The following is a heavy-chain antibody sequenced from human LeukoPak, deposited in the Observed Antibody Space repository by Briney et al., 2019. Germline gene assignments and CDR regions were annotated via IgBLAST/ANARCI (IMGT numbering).Heavy chain of an antibody. Sequence: PSETLSLTCTVSGGSISSGSYYWGWIRQPPGKGLEWIGSIYYSGSTYYNPSLKSRVTISVDTSKNQFSLKLSSVTAADTAVYYYARRLGTVTTHNWFDPWGQGTLVTVSS. V-gene: IGHV4-39*01. CDR3: ARRLGTVTTHNWFDP. J-gene: IGHJ5*02. D-gene: IGHD4-17*01. CDR1: GGSISSGSYY. CDR2: IYYSGST.